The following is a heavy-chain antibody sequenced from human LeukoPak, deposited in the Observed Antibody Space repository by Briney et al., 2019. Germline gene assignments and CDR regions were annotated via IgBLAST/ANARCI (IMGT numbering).Heavy chain of an antibody. CDR2: IYPVDSDI. CDR1: GYSFTNYW. V-gene: IGHV5-51*01. CDR3: ARLCSGGSCYAFDI. J-gene: IGHJ3*02. D-gene: IGHD2-15*01. Sequence: GESLKISCKGSGYSFTNYWIGWVRQMPGKGLEWMGIIYPVDSDIRYSPSFQGQVTISADKSISTAYLHWSSLKASDTAMYYCARLCSGGSCYAFDIWGQGTMVTVSS.